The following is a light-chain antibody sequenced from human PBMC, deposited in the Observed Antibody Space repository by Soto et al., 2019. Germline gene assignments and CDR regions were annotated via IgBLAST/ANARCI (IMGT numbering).Light chain of an antibody. CDR1: SSDVGSYNR. CDR3: SSYTSSSTYV. V-gene: IGLV2-18*02. Sequence: QSALTQPPSVSGSPGQSVTISCTGTSSDVGSYNRVSWYQQPPGTAPKVMIYDVSNRPSGVPDRFSGSKSGNTASLTISGLQAEDESYYYCSSYTSSSTYVFGTGTKLTVL. CDR2: DVS. J-gene: IGLJ1*01.